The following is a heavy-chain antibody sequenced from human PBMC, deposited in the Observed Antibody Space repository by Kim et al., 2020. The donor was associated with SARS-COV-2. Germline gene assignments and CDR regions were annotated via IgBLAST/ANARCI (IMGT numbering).Heavy chain of an antibody. Sequence: SVKVSCKASGGTFSSYAISWVRQAPGQGLEWMGGIIPIFGKANYAQKFQGRVTITADESTSTAYMELSSLRSEDTAVYYCARDRRYFDWLFVVEDYYYGMDVWGQGTTVTVSS. V-gene: IGHV1-69*13. CDR3: ARDRRYFDWLFVVEDYYYGMDV. CDR1: GGTFSSYA. CDR2: IIPIFGKA. J-gene: IGHJ6*02. D-gene: IGHD3-9*01.